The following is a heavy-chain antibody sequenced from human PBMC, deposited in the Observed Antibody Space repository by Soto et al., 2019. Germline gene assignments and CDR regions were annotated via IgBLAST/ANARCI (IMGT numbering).Heavy chain of an antibody. CDR1: GFTFNTYA. CDR2: IPTSGDNT. Sequence: GALRLSCAASGFTFNTYAMTWVRQAPGKGLEWVSTIPTSGDNTYYADSVKGRFTISRDNSKNTLYLQMNSLRAEDTAVYYCAKGNQQYDFVYWRQAPLIT. V-gene: IGHV3-23*01. J-gene: IGHJ4*02. CDR3: AKGNQQYDFVY. D-gene: IGHD2-2*01.